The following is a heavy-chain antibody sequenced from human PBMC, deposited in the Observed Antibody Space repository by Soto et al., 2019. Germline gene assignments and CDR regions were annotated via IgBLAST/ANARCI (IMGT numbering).Heavy chain of an antibody. V-gene: IGHV3-35*01. D-gene: IGHD3-3*01. CDR2: VSWNGSRT. CDR3: VTPYYEKLPFDY. CDR1: GFTFSNSD. J-gene: IGHJ4*02. Sequence: GGSLRPSCAASGFTFSNSDMNWVHQAPGKGLEWVSGVSWNGSRTHYADSVKGRFIISRDNSRNTLYLQTNSLRAEDTAVYYCVTPYYEKLPFDYWGQGTLVTVSS.